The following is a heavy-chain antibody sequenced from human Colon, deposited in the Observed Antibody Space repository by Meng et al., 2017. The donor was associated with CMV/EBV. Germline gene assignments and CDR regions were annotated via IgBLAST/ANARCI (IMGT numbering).Heavy chain of an antibody. Sequence: GESLKISCAASGFTFSSYGMNWVRQAPGRGLEWVGRIRSKPNDFATEYAESVKGRFTISRDDSNDSAFLQMSSLKVDDTAVYYCAVLAVAEPISYWGQGTLVTVSS. CDR3: AVLAVAEPISY. J-gene: IGHJ4*02. D-gene: IGHD6-19*01. CDR1: GFTFSSYG. CDR2: IRSKPNDFAT. V-gene: IGHV3-73*01.